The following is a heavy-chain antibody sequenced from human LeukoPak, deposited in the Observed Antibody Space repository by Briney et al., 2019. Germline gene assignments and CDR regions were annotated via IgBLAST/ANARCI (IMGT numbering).Heavy chain of an antibody. CDR1: GYSFISYW. CDR3: ARQLSDNDYDRRGYSRPWDKERYDGFDI. CDR2: IYPGDSDT. Sequence: GESLKISCKGSGYSFISYWIGWVRQMPGKGLEWMGIIYPGDSDTRYRPPFHGQVTISVDKSISTAYLQWSSLQASDTAMYYCARQLSDNDYDRRGYSRPWDKERYDGFDIWGQGTMVTVSS. D-gene: IGHD3-22*01. J-gene: IGHJ3*02. V-gene: IGHV5-51*01.